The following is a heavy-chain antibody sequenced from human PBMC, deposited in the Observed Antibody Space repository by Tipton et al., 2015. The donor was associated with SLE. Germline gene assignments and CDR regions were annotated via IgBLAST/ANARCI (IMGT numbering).Heavy chain of an antibody. V-gene: IGHV4-39*07. CDR2: IYFAGNP. CDR3: ARGILEWSDY. Sequence: LSLTCTVSGGSISSDSHYLAWIRQPPGRGLEWIGSIYFAGNPYYSPSIRSRVTISVDKSKNQFSLKLSSVTAADTAVYYCARGILEWSDYWGQGTLVTVSS. D-gene: IGHD3-3*01. J-gene: IGHJ4*02. CDR1: GGSISSDSHY.